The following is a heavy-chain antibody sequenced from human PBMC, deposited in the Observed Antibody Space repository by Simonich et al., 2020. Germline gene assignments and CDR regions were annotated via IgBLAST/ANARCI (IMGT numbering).Heavy chain of an antibody. CDR3: ARDAAGDY. J-gene: IGHJ4*02. Sequence: EVQLVESGGGLVKPGGSLRLSCAASGFTFSSYSMNWVRQAPGKGLGWVSSIISSSSYIYYADSVKGRLTISRDNAKNSLYLQMNSLRAEDTAVYYCARDAAGDYWGQGTLVTVSS. D-gene: IGHD6-19*01. V-gene: IGHV3-21*01. CDR2: IISSSSYI. CDR1: GFTFSSYS.